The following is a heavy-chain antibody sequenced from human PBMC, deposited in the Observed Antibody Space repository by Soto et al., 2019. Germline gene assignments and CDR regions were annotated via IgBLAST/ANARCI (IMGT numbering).Heavy chain of an antibody. Sequence: GGSLRLSCAASGFTFRDYYITWIRQAPGKGLEWVSYISSSSSYTNYADSLKGRFTISRDNAKNSLYLQMNSLRAEDTAAYYCARAAPFSRYDFDYWGQGTLVTVSS. J-gene: IGHJ4*02. CDR3: ARAAPFSRYDFDY. V-gene: IGHV3-11*06. D-gene: IGHD5-12*01. CDR2: ISSSSSYT. CDR1: GFTFRDYY.